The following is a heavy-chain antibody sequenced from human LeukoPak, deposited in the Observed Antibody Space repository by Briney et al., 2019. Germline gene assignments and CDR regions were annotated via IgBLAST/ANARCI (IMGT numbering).Heavy chain of an antibody. D-gene: IGHD3-10*01. CDR1: GGSISSYY. CDR2: IYTSGST. Sequence: SETLSLTCTVSGGSISSYYWSWIRQPAGKGLEWIGRIYTSGSTNYNASLKSRVSMSVDTSKNQFSLKLSSVTAADTAVYYCATDYYGSGSLFYWGQGTLVTVSS. CDR3: ATDYYGSGSLFY. J-gene: IGHJ4*02. V-gene: IGHV4-4*07.